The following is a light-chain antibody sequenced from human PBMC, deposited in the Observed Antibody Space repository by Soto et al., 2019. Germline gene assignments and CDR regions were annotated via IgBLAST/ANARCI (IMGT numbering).Light chain of an antibody. CDR2: GAN. Sequence: HSRGRMTIKARKRATLGWRAGQSVSSSYLAWYQQKPGQAPRLLIYGANSRATGFPDRFSGSGSGTDFTLPISRLEHEDVAVHYCDQFGSSLWTFGQGTKVDIK. CDR3: DQFGSSLWT. CDR1: QSVSSSY. J-gene: IGKJ1*01. V-gene: IGKV3-20*01.